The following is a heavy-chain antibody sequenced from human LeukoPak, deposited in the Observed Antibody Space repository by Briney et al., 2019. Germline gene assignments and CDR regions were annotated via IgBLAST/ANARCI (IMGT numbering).Heavy chain of an antibody. CDR2: IYYSGST. V-gene: IGHV4-39*07. J-gene: IGHJ4*02. Sequence: PSETLSLTCTVSGGSISSSHYYWGWIRQPPGKGLEWIGSIYYSGSTYYNPSLKSRVTISVDTSKNQFSLKLSSVTAADTAVYYCARDLGVQHYWGQGTLVTVSS. D-gene: IGHD1-26*01. CDR3: ARDLGVQHY. CDR1: GGSISSSHYY.